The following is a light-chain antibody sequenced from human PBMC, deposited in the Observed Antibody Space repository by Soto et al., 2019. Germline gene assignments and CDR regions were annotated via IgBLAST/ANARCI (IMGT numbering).Light chain of an antibody. CDR3: QQFKTYSGLT. Sequence: DIQMTQSPSTLSTSVGDRVTITCRASQSITNWLAWYQQKPGKAPKLLIYKASTLESGVPSRFSGSVSGTEFTLSIRSLQPDDFATYYCQQFKTYSGLTFGGGTKVQIK. CDR2: KAS. CDR1: QSITNW. V-gene: IGKV1-5*03. J-gene: IGKJ4*01.